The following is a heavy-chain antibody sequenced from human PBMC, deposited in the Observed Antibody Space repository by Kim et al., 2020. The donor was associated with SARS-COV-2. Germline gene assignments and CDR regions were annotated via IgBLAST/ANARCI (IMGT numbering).Heavy chain of an antibody. V-gene: IGHV3-49*04. CDR1: GFTFGDYS. J-gene: IGHJ4*01. CDR2: IRRKAYAGTS. D-gene: IGHD3-3*01. CDR3: TRDSPLAPFGMGFFDH. Sequence: GGSLRLSCTTSGFTFGDYSFSWVRQAPGKGLEWIGFIRRKAYAGTSEYAASVKGRFTISRDDSKSIAYLHMNSLKSEDTAIYYCTRDSPLAPFGMGFFDHWGHGTLVAASA.